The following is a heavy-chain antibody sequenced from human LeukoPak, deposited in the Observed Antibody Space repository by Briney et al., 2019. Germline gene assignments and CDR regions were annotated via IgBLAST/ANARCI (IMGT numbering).Heavy chain of an antibody. Sequence: QPGGSLRLSCAASGFTFSSYTMNWVRQAPGKGLEWVSYITSSGSTVYYADSVKGRFTISRDNAKNSLYLQMQSPTAEDTAVYFCARVATTSKYYYYMDVWGKGTTVTVSS. CDR3: ARVATTSKYYYYMDV. CDR1: GFTFSSYT. V-gene: IGHV3-48*04. CDR2: ITSSGSTV. J-gene: IGHJ6*03. D-gene: IGHD5-12*01.